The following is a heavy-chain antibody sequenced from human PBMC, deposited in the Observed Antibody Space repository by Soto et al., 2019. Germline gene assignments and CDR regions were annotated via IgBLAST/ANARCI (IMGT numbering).Heavy chain of an antibody. Sequence: GGSLRLSCVASGFTLKTSGMHWVRQAPSKGLEWVAVISHDGSNQFYAESVKGRFTISRDNSKNMLYLQMNSLRADDSAVYFCAKDSSAAFDYWGQGTVVTVSS. D-gene: IGHD6-25*01. J-gene: IGHJ4*02. CDR1: GFTLKTSG. CDR3: AKDSSAAFDY. V-gene: IGHV3-30*18. CDR2: ISHDGSNQ.